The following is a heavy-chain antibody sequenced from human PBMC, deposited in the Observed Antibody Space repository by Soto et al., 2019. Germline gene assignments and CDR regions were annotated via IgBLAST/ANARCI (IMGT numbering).Heavy chain of an antibody. CDR1: GFTFSSYG. D-gene: IGHD1-26*01. CDR3: AKDRGIVGATNKYFQH. Sequence: GESLKISCAASGFTFSSYGMHWVRQAPGKGLEWVAVISYDGSNKYYADSVKGRFTISRDNSKNTLYLQMNSLRAEDTAVYYCAKDRGIVGATNKYFQHWGQGTLVTVSS. CDR2: ISYDGSNK. V-gene: IGHV3-30*18. J-gene: IGHJ1*01.